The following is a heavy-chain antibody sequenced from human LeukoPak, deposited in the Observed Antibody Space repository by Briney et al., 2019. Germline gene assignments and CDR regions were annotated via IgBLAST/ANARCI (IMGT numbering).Heavy chain of an antibody. Sequence: ASVKVSCKASGYTFTGYYMHWVRQAPGQGLEWMGWINPSSGGTNYAQKFQGRVTMTRDTSISTAYMELSRLRSDDTAVYYCARGAYYYDSSGYVTFGYWGQGTLVTVSS. J-gene: IGHJ4*02. V-gene: IGHV1-2*02. CDR1: GYTFTGYY. CDR2: INPSSGGT. D-gene: IGHD3-22*01. CDR3: ARGAYYYDSSGYVTFGY.